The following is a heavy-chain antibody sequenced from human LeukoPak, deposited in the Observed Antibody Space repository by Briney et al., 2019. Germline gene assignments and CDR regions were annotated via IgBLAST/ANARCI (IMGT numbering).Heavy chain of an antibody. CDR1: GFTFSSCS. V-gene: IGHV3-21*01. CDR2: ISSSSSYI. J-gene: IGHJ4*02. Sequence: PGGSLRLSCAASGFTFSSCSMNWVRQAPGKGLEWVSSISSSSSYIYYADSVKGRFTISRDNAKNSLYLQMNSLRAEDTAVYYCARPHKGDIVVVPAAIDYWGQGTLVTVSS. D-gene: IGHD2-2*02. CDR3: ARPHKGDIVVVPAAIDY.